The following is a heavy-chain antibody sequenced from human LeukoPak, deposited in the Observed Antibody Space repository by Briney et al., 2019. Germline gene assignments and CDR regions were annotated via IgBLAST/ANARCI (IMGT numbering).Heavy chain of an antibody. CDR2: MNGDGTTT. J-gene: IGHJ4*02. V-gene: IGHV3-74*01. CDR1: GFTFSTYW. CDR3: ARGNRGSYDY. D-gene: IGHD3-16*01. Sequence: GGSLRLSCAASGFTFSTYWMCWVRQAPGKGLVWVSLMNGDGTTTSYADSVKGRFTTSRDNAKNTLYLEMNSLRAEDTAVYYCARGNRGSYDYWGQGTLVTVSS.